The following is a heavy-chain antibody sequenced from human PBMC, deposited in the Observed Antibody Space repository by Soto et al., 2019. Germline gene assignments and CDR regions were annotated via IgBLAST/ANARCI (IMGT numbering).Heavy chain of an antibody. J-gene: IGHJ4*02. CDR3: AREDIVVVPAAKPH. Sequence: PGGSLRLSCAASGLTFSSYSMNWVRQAPGKGLEWVSSISSSSSYIYYADSVKGRFTISRDNAKNSLYLQMNSLRAEDTAVYYCAREDIVVVPAAKPHWGQGTLVTVSS. CDR2: ISSSSSYI. CDR1: GLTFSSYS. D-gene: IGHD2-2*01. V-gene: IGHV3-21*01.